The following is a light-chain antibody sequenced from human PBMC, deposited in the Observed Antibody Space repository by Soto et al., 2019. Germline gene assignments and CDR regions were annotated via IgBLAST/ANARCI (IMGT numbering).Light chain of an antibody. V-gene: IGKV1-9*01. CDR2: AAS. Sequence: IQLTQSPSSLSASGGDRFTITCRASQGINTFLAWYQQKPRNAPKLLIYAASTLQSGVPSRFSGSGSGTDSTLTISRLETEDFAVYYCQQDGISGTFGQGANV. CDR1: QGINTF. J-gene: IGKJ1*01. CDR3: QQDGISGT.